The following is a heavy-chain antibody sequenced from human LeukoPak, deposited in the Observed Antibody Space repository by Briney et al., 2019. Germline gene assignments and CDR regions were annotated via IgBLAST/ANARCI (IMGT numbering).Heavy chain of an antibody. CDR2: IYSGGDT. Sequence: GGSLRLSCAVSGFTVSSNYMSWVRQAPGKGLEWVSVIYSGGDTYYADSVKGRFTISRDNSKNTLYLQMNSLRAEDTAVYYCASFGDQNNCWGQGTLVTVSS. J-gene: IGHJ4*02. CDR3: ASFGDQNNC. V-gene: IGHV3-53*01. D-gene: IGHD2-21*02. CDR1: GFTVSSNY.